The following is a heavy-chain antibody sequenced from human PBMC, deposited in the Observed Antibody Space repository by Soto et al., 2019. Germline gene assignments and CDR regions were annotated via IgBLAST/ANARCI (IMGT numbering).Heavy chain of an antibody. CDR2: IWYDGSNK. V-gene: IGHV3-33*01. J-gene: IGHJ4*02. CDR1: GFTFSSYG. Sequence: QVQLVESGGGVVQPGRSLRLSCAASGFTFSSYGMHWVRQAPGKGLEWVAVIWYDGSNKYYADSVKGRFTISRDNSKNTLYLQMNSLRAEDTAVYYCARDPHPGIGGSSDYWGQGTLVTVAS. D-gene: IGHD1-26*01. CDR3: ARDPHPGIGGSSDY.